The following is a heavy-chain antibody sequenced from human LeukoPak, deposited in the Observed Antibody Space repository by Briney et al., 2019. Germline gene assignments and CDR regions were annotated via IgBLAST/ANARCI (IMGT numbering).Heavy chain of an antibody. CDR2: ISSSSDTI. V-gene: IGHV3-48*01. J-gene: IGHJ6*02. CDR1: GFTFSSYG. Sequence: PGGSLRLPCAASGFTFSSYGMNWVRQAPGKGLEWVSYISSSSDTIYYADSVKGRFTISRDNSKNTLFLQMNSLRPEDTAVYSCARDDQSVTMGRGQVYYYYGMDVWGQGTTVTVSS. D-gene: IGHD3-10*01. CDR3: ARDDQSVTMGRGQVYYYYGMDV.